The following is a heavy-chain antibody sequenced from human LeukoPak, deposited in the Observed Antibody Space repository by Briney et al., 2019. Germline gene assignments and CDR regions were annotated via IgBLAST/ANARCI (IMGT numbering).Heavy chain of an antibody. V-gene: IGHV6-1*01. Sequence: SQTLSLTCAISGDSVSSNSAAWNWIRQSPSRGLEWLGRTYYRSKWYNDYAVSMKSRITINPDTSKNQFSLQLNSVTPEDTAVYFCARDRSYDSSGYYSYFDYWGQGTPVTVSS. J-gene: IGHJ4*02. D-gene: IGHD3-22*01. CDR2: TYYRSKWYN. CDR1: GDSVSSNSAA. CDR3: ARDRSYDSSGYYSYFDY.